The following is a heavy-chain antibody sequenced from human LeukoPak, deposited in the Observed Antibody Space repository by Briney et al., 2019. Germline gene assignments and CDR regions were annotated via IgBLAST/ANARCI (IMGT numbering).Heavy chain of an antibody. Sequence: GGSLRLSCAASGFVVSSNSMNWVRQAPGKGLEWVSHITASGTAMFYADSVKGRFTISRDNAKNSLYLQMNSLRDEDTAVYYCASSGSYRFDYWGQGTLVTVSS. CDR1: GFVVSSNS. D-gene: IGHD1-26*01. CDR2: ITASGTAM. J-gene: IGHJ4*02. CDR3: ASSGSYRFDY. V-gene: IGHV3-48*02.